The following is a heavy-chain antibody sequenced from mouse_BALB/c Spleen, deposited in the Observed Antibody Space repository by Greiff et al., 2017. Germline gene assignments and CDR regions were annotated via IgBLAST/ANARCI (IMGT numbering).Heavy chain of an antibody. CDR2: IRSKSNNYAT. J-gene: IGHJ4*01. Sequence: EVKLVESGGGLVQPKGSLKLSCAASGFTFNTYAMNWVRQAPGKGLEWVARIRSKSNNYATYYADSVKDRFTISRDDSQSMLYLQMNNLKTEDTAMYYCVRGNDYDDYAMDYWGQGTSVTVSS. CDR1: GFTFNTYA. V-gene: IGHV10-1*02. CDR3: VRGNDYDDYAMDY. D-gene: IGHD2-4*01.